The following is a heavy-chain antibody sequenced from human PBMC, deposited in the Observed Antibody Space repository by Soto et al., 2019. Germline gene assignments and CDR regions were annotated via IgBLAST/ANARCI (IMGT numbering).Heavy chain of an antibody. CDR2: IYYSGST. CDR3: ARGSSGWYYFDY. J-gene: IGHJ4*02. D-gene: IGHD6-19*01. CDR1: GGSISSGGYY. Sequence: SETLSLTCTVSGGSISSGGYYWSWIRQHPGKGLEWIGYIYYSGSTYYNTSLKSRVTISVDTSKNQFSLKLSSVTAADTAVYYCARGSSGWYYFDYWGQGTLVTVSS. V-gene: IGHV4-31*03.